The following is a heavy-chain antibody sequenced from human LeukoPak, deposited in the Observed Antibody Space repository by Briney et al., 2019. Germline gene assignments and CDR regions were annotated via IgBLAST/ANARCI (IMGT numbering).Heavy chain of an antibody. D-gene: IGHD2-21*02. CDR2: ISGGGDIT. Sequence: GGPLRLSCAASGFNFANHAMSWVGQTAGKGLEWVSAISGGGDITYYADSVKGRFTISRDNSKDTLFLQMHSLRPGDTAVYYCVREDTPATANYWGQGTLVTISS. CDR3: VREDTPATANY. CDR1: GFNFANHA. J-gene: IGHJ4*02. V-gene: IGHV3-23*01.